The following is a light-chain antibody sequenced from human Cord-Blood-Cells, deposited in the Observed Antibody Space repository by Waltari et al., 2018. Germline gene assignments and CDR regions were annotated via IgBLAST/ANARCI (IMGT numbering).Light chain of an antibody. Sequence: QSVLTQPPSASGTPGQRVTISCSGSSSNIGSNYVYWYQQLPGTDPKLLIYRNNQRPSGVPDRFSGSKSGTSASLAINGLRSEDEADYYCAAWDDSLSGWVFGGGTKLTVL. J-gene: IGLJ3*02. CDR3: AAWDDSLSGWV. CDR2: RNN. CDR1: SSNIGSNY. V-gene: IGLV1-47*01.